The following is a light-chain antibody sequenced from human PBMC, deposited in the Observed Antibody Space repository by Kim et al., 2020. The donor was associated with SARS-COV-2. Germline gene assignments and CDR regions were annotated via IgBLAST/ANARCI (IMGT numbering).Light chain of an antibody. J-gene: IGKJ2*01. Sequence: DIQMTQSPSSVSASVGDRVTITCRASQGISNWLAWYQQKPGKAPNLLIYAASNLQSGVPSRFSGSGSGTDFTLTISCLQPEDFATYYCQQAHSFPHTFGQGTKLEIK. V-gene: IGKV1-12*01. CDR1: QGISNW. CDR2: AAS. CDR3: QQAHSFPHT.